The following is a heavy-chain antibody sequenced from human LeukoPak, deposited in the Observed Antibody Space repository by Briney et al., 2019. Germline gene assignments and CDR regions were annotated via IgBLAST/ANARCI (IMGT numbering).Heavy chain of an antibody. D-gene: IGHD2-2*02. Sequence: EASVKVSCTASGYTFTSYYMHWVRQAPGQGLEWMGIINPSGGSTSYAQKFQGRVTMTRDTSTSTVYMERSSLRSEDTAVYYCARDGDGHIPYFASWGQGPLVTVSS. CDR1: GYTFTSYY. CDR2: INPSGGST. V-gene: IGHV1-46*01. CDR3: ARDGDGHIPYFAS. J-gene: IGHJ4*02.